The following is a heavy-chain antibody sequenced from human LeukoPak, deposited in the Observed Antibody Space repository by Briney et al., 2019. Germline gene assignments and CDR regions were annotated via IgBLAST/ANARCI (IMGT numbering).Heavy chain of an antibody. CDR3: ARDIWQLQGYYYYMDV. Sequence: PTASVKVSCKASGGTFSSYAISWVRQAPGQGLEWMGGIIPIFGTANYAQKFQGRVTITTDESTSTAYMELSSLRSEDTAVYYCARDIWQLQGYYYYMDVWGKGTTVTVSS. V-gene: IGHV1-69*05. CDR1: GGTFSSYA. D-gene: IGHD6-6*01. J-gene: IGHJ6*03. CDR2: IIPIFGTA.